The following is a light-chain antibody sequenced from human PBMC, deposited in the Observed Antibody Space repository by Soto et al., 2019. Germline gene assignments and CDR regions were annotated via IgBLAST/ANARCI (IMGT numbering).Light chain of an antibody. CDR1: QSISNF. J-gene: IGKJ4*01. Sequence: DIQMTQSPSSLSASVGDRVTITCRASQSISNFLNWYQQKPGKAPKLLIYAASSLQSGVPARFNGGGSGTDFTLTITSLQLEDFATYYCQQSSSTPLTFGGGTKV. V-gene: IGKV1-39*01. CDR3: QQSSSTPLT. CDR2: AAS.